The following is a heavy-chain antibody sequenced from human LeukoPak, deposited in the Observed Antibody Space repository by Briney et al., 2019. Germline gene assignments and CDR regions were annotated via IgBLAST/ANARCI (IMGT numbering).Heavy chain of an antibody. V-gene: IGHV3-53*01. CDR2: IYSGGST. Sequence: GGSLRLSCAASGFTVSSNYMSWVRQAPGKGPEWVSVIYSGGSTYYADSVKGRFTISRDNSKNTLYLQMNSLRAEDTAVYYCARAGYDILTGYYTDYYYYYMDVWGKGTTVTVSS. CDR1: GFTVSSNY. D-gene: IGHD3-9*01. CDR3: ARAGYDILTGYYTDYYYYYMDV. J-gene: IGHJ6*03.